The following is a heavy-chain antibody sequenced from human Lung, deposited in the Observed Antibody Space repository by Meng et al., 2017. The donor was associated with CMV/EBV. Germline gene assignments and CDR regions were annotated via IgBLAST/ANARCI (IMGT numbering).Heavy chain of an antibody. D-gene: IGHD3-22*01. CDR3: AKDGGQNYYDASGLIWYFDL. CDR1: GCTFNRNT. Sequence: XVXVSXXASGCTFNRNTINWVRQAPGQGPEWMGRIIPILNIANYAQSFEDRVTISADKSATTAYMELTNLRSEDTAIYFCAKDGGQNYYDASGLIWYFDLWGRGTLVXVSS. V-gene: IGHV1-69*02. J-gene: IGHJ2*01. CDR2: IIPILNIA.